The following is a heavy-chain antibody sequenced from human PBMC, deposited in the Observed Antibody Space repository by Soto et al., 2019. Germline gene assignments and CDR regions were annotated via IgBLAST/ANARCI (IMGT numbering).Heavy chain of an antibody. D-gene: IGHD6-19*01. CDR2: ISASGGST. J-gene: IGHJ4*02. V-gene: IGHV3-23*01. CDR1: GFTFSSYA. CDR3: ALDFLRGFAVAGFDF. Sequence: PGGSLRLSCAASGFTFSSYAMSWVRQAPGKGLEWVSAISASGGSTYYADSVKGRFTISRDNSKNTLYLQMNSLRAEDTAVYYCALDFLRGFAVAGFDFWGQGTLVTVSS.